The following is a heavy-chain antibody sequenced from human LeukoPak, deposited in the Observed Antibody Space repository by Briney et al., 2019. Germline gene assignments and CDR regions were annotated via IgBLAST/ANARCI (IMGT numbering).Heavy chain of an antibody. CDR1: GFTFSSSW. V-gene: IGHV3-7*05. Sequence: RGSLRLSCAASGFTFSSSWMCWVRQAPGKGLEWVANIKEDGTVENYLDSVEGRFTMSRDNAKTSLSLQMNTLRAEDTAVYYCARDVAYSAFDYWGQGTLVTVSS. J-gene: IGHJ4*02. CDR2: IKEDGTVE. D-gene: IGHD4-11*01. CDR3: ARDVAYSAFDY.